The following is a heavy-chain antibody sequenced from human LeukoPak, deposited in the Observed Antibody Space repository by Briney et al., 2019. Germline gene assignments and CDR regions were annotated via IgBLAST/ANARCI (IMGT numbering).Heavy chain of an antibody. V-gene: IGHV4-4*07. D-gene: IGHD2-2*01. J-gene: IGHJ5*02. CDR1: GGSISSYY. CDR2: IYTSGST. CDR3: ARGGQRGYCSSSSCYAFDH. Sequence: SETLSLTCTVSGGSISSYYWSWIRQPAGEGLEWIGRIYTSGSTNYNPSLKSRVTMSVDTSKNQFSLKLTSVTAADTAVYYCARGGQRGYCSSSSCYAFDHWGQGSLVTVSS.